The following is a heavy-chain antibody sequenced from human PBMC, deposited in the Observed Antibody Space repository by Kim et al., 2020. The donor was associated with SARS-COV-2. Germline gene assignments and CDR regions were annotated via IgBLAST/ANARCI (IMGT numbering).Heavy chain of an antibody. J-gene: IGHJ5*02. CDR1: GFTFSDYY. D-gene: IGHD6-13*01. CDR3: ARVSSGSSSCYWFDP. Sequence: GGSLRLSCAASGFTFSDYYMSWIRQAPGKGLEWVSYISGTTSYTKYADSVKGRFTISRDNAKNSLYLQMNSLRAEDTAVYYCARVSSGSSSCYWFDPWGQGTPVTVSS. V-gene: IGHV3-11*05. CDR2: ISGTTSYT.